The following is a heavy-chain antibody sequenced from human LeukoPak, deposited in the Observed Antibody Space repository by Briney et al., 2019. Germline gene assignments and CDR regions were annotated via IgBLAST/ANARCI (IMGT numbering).Heavy chain of an antibody. CDR3: ARVERRATTGTTLGY. CDR1: GYTFTGYY. D-gene: IGHD1-1*01. CDR2: INPNSGGT. V-gene: IGHV1-2*02. Sequence: ASVKVSCKASGYTFTGYYMHWVRQAPGQGLEWMGWINPNSGGTNYAQKFQGRVTMTRDTSISTAYMELSRLRSDDTAVYYCARVERRATTGTTLGYWGQGTLVTVSS. J-gene: IGHJ4*02.